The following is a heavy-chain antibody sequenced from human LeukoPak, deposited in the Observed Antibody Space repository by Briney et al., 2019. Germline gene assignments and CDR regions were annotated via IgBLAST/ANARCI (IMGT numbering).Heavy chain of an antibody. V-gene: IGHV4-4*07. D-gene: IGHD6-13*01. CDR2: FYASGTT. CDR1: GGSIVSHY. J-gene: IGHJ4*02. Sequence: SETLSLICTVSGGSIVSHYWNWIRQPAGRGLEWIGRFYASGTTNTRPSLKSRVTMSVDTSKNQFSLKLSSVTAADTAVYYCAKDSSTWGNLAGHFDSWGQGTLVTVSS. CDR3: AKDSSTWGNLAGHFDS.